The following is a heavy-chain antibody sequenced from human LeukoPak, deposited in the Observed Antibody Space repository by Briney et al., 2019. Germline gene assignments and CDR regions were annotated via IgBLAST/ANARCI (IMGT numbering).Heavy chain of an antibody. CDR3: ARDTYYYGSGSYGY. Sequence: SVKVSCKASGFTFTSSAMQWVRQARGQRLEWIGWIVVGSGNTNYAQKFQERVTITRDMSTSTVYMELSSLRSEDTAVYYCARDTYYYGSGSYGYWGQGTLVTVSS. J-gene: IGHJ4*02. CDR1: GFTFTSSA. CDR2: IVVGSGNT. D-gene: IGHD3-10*01. V-gene: IGHV1-58*02.